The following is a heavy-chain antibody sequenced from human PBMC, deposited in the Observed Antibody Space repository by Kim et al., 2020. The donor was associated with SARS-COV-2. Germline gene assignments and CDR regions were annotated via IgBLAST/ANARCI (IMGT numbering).Heavy chain of an antibody. J-gene: IGHJ4*02. V-gene: IGHV5-51*01. CDR1: GYSFTSYW. CDR2: IYPGDSDT. D-gene: IGHD6-13*01. Sequence: GESLKISCKGSGYSFTSYWIGWVRQMPGKGLEWMGIIYPGDSDTRYSPSFQGQVTISADKSINTAYLQWSSLKASDTAMYYCVLENPTNSGYSSSPDYWGQGTLVTVSS. CDR3: VLENPTNSGYSSSPDY.